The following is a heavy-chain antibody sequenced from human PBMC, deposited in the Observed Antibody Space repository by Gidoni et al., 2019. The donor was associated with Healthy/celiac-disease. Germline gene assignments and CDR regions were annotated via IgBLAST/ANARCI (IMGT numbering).Heavy chain of an antibody. J-gene: IGHJ4*02. D-gene: IGHD4-17*01. V-gene: IGHV3-23*01. CDR2: IGGSGGST. Sequence: EVQLLESGGGLVQPGGSLQLSCPAYGFSFRSYAMSWVRQAPGKGLGWVSAIGGSGGSTYYAESGKGRFTISRDNSKNTLYLQMNSLRAEDTAVYYCAKAPTTVTTRTFFDYWGQGTLVTVSS. CDR1: GFSFRSYA. CDR3: AKAPTTVTTRTFFDY.